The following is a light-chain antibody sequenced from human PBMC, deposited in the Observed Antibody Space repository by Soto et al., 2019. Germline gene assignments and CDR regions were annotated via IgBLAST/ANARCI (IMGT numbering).Light chain of an antibody. CDR2: EVS. J-gene: IGLJ1*01. Sequence: QSVLTQPPSVSGSLGQSITLSCTGTNSDIGGYDYVSWYQQRPGKAPKLLIFEVSNRPSGISARFSGSKSGNTAYLTVSGLQDEDEADYYCSSYAGSSNVFGTGTKVTVL. V-gene: IGLV2-14*01. CDR3: SSYAGSSNV. CDR1: NSDIGGYDY.